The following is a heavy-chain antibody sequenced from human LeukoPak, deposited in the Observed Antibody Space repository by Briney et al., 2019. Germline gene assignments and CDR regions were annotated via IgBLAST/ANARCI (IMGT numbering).Heavy chain of an antibody. Sequence: GGSLRLSCAASGFTFSSYAMSWVRHGPGKGLVWVSRINSDGRNTGYADSVRGRFTISRDNAKNTLYLQMNSLRAEDTAVYYCVRADYCSSTTCHDWFDPWGQGTLVTVSS. V-gene: IGHV3-74*01. CDR2: INSDGRNT. J-gene: IGHJ5*02. D-gene: IGHD2-2*01. CDR3: VRADYCSSTTCHDWFDP. CDR1: GFTFSSYA.